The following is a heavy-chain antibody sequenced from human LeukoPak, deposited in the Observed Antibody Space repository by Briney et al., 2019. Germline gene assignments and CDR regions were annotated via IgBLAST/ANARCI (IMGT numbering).Heavy chain of an antibody. D-gene: IGHD6-13*01. Sequence: ASVKVSCKVSGYTLTELSMHWVRQAPGKGLEWMGGFDPEDGETIYAQKFQGRVTITADKSTSTAYMELSSLRSEDTAVYYCARAGSSSWYPFDYWGQGTLVTVSS. CDR3: ARAGSSSWYPFDY. CDR1: GYTLTELS. J-gene: IGHJ4*02. CDR2: FDPEDGET. V-gene: IGHV1-24*01.